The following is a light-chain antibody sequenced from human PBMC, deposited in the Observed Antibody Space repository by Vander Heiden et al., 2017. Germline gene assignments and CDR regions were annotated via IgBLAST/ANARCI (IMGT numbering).Light chain of an antibody. CDR2: DVD. J-gene: IGLJ1*01. CDR1: SSDIGGYSY. CDR3: SSYTTSGTFPYV. V-gene: IGLV2-14*03. Sequence: QSALTQPAPVSGSPGLSITISCTGTSSDIGGYSYVSWYQRHPGKAPKLIIYDVDSRTSGVSNRFSGSKSGKTASLTISGLQAEDEAEYYCSSYTTSGTFPYVFGAGTQVTVL.